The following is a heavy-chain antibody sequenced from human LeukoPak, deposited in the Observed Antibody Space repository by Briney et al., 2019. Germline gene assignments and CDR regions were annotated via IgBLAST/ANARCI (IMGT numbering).Heavy chain of an antibody. D-gene: IGHD1-1*01. Sequence: GGSLRLSCTSPGFTFREFAVSWFRQAPEKGLEWIGFIRSSIYGGTPKAAASVKGRFIFSRDDSKGVAYLRMNSLKTEDTAVYYCSREWGNGNDLRPDYWGQGTLVTVSS. CDR1: GFTFREFA. V-gene: IGHV3-49*03. CDR2: IRSSIYGGTP. CDR3: SREWGNGNDLRPDY. J-gene: IGHJ4*02.